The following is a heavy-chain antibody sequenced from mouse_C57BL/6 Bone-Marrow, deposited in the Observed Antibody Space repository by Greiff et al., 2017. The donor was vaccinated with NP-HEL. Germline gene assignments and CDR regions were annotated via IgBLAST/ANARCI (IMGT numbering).Heavy chain of an antibody. CDR3: ARSVVATRFDY. J-gene: IGHJ2*01. V-gene: IGHV1-7*01. CDR1: GYTFTSYW. Sequence: VQLQQSGAELAKPGASVKLSCKASGYTFTSYWMHWVKQRPGQGLEWIGYINPSSGYTKYNQKFKDKATLPADKSTSTAYMQLSSLTYEDSAVYYCARSVVATRFDYWGQGTTLTVSS. D-gene: IGHD1-1*01. CDR2: INPSSGYT.